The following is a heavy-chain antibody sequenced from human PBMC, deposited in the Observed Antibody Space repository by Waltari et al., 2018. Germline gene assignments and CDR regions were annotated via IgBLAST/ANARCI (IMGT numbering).Heavy chain of an antibody. J-gene: IGHJ4*02. V-gene: IGHV4-38-2*01. CDR3: ARGLSKVADY. CDR2: IYDSETI. CDR1: GYSISSNYF. Sequence: QVQLQESGPGLVKPSETLSLTCAVSGYSISSNYFWGWVRQPPGKGLGWIGHIYDSETIFYNPSLKSRVTISLDTSKNHVSLKLSSLTAADTAVYFCARGLSKVADYWGQGILVTVSS. D-gene: IGHD1-26*01.